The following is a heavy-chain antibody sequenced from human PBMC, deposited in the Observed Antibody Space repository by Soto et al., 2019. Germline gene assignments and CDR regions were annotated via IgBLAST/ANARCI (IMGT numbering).Heavy chain of an antibody. CDR3: ARDVPPGSFGAENGFDP. Sequence: EVQLVESGGGLVKPGGSLRLSCAASGFTFSSYSMNWVRQAPGKGLEWVSSISSSSSYIYYADSVKGRFTISRDNAKNSLYLQMNSLRAEDTAVYYCARDVPPGSFGAENGFDPWGQGTLVTVSS. D-gene: IGHD3-10*01. V-gene: IGHV3-21*01. J-gene: IGHJ5*02. CDR1: GFTFSSYS. CDR2: ISSSSSYI.